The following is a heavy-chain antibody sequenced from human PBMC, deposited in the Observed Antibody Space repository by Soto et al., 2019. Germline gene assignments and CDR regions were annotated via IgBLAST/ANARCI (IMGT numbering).Heavy chain of an antibody. CDR3: ATQWLVRWGPQDY. Sequence: SETLSLTCAVSGGSISSSSWWSWVRQPPGKGLEWIGEIYHSGSTNYNPSLKSRVTISVDKSKNQFSLKLSSVTAADTAVYYCATQWLVRWGPQDYWGQGTLVTVSS. D-gene: IGHD6-19*01. CDR2: IYHSGST. CDR1: GGSISSSSW. J-gene: IGHJ4*02. V-gene: IGHV4-4*02.